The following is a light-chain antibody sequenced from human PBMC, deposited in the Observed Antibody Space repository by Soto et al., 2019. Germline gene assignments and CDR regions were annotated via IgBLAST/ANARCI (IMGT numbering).Light chain of an antibody. CDR2: AAS. J-gene: IGKJ1*01. CDR1: QSISSY. Sequence: DIQMTQSPSSLSASVGDRVAITCRASQSISSYLNWYQQKLGKAPKLLIYAASTLQSGVPSRFSGSGSGTDFTLTISSLQPEDFATYYCHQGYSTPRTFGQGTKLEIK. CDR3: HQGYSTPRT. V-gene: IGKV1-39*01.